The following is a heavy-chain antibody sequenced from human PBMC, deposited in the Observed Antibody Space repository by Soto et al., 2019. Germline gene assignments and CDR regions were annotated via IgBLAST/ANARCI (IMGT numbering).Heavy chain of an antibody. J-gene: IGHJ4*02. CDR1: GVTFSSYS. CDR3: ARDDYIWGSYRPMYYFDY. D-gene: IGHD3-16*02. CDR2: ISSSSSYI. V-gene: IGHV3-21*01. Sequence: GGSLRLSCAASGVTFSSYSMNWVRQAPGKGLEWVSSISSSSSYIYYADSVKGRFTISRDNAKNSLYLQMNSLRAEDTAVYYCARDDYIWGSYRPMYYFDYWRQGTLVTVSS.